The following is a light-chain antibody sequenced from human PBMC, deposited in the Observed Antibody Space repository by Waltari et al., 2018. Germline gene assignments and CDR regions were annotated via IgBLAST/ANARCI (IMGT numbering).Light chain of an antibody. CDR3: QQYYTTPLT. J-gene: IGKJ4*01. CDR1: LRVLYSSNTWNY. V-gene: IGKV4-1*01. CDR2: WAS. Sequence: DIVMTQSPDSLAVSLGERATINCNSSLRVLYSSNTWNYFAWYQHKPGQPPNLLIYWASTRESGVPDRFSGSGSGTNFTLTISSLLAEDVAVYYCQQYYTTPLTFGGGTKVEIK.